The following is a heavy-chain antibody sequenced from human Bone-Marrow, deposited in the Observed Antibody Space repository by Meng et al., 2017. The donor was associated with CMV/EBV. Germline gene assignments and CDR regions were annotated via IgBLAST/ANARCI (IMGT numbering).Heavy chain of an antibody. CDR2: ISGSGGST. V-gene: IGHV3-23*01. Sequence: GESLKISCAASGFTFSSYAMSWVRQAPGKGLEWVSAISGSGGSTYYADSVKGRFTISRDNYKNTLYLQMNSLRAEDTDVYYCAKDQGYCSSTSCYWYYYGMDVWGQGTTVTVSS. CDR1: GFTFSSYA. D-gene: IGHD2-2*01. CDR3: AKDQGYCSSTSCYWYYYGMDV. J-gene: IGHJ6*02.